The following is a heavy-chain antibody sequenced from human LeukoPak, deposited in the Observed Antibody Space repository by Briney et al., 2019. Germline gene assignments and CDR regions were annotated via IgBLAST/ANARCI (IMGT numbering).Heavy chain of an antibody. CDR2: IKSKTDGGTT. CDR3: TTEGYDFWSGYYASGMDV. D-gene: IGHD3-3*01. V-gene: IGHV3-15*01. J-gene: IGHJ6*02. CDR1: GFTFSNAW. Sequence: PGGSLRLSCAASGFTFSNAWMSWVRQAPGKGREWVGRIKSKTDGGTTDYAATVKGRFTISRDDSKNTLYLQMNSLKTEDTAVYYRTTEGYDFWSGYYASGMDVWGQGTTVTVSS.